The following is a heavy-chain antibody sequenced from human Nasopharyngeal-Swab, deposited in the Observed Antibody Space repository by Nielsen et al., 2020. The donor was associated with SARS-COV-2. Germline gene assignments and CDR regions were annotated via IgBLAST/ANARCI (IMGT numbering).Heavy chain of an antibody. V-gene: IGHV3-33*01. Sequence: GESLKISCAASGFTFSSYGMHWGRQAPGKGLEWVAVIWYDGSNKYYADSVKGRFTISRDNSKNTLYLQMNSLRAEDTAVYYCARAYSSSWYYGYWGQGTLVTVSS. D-gene: IGHD6-13*01. J-gene: IGHJ4*02. CDR1: GFTFSSYG. CDR3: ARAYSSSWYYGY. CDR2: IWYDGSNK.